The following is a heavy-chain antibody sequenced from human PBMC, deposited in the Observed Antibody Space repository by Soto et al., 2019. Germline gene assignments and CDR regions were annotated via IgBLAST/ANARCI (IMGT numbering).Heavy chain of an antibody. D-gene: IGHD3-16*01. CDR1: GGSISSSSYY. CDR2: IYYSGST. V-gene: IGHV4-39*01. Sequence: SETLSLTCTVSGGSISSSSYYWGWIRQPPGKGLEWIGSIYYSGSTYYNPSLKSRVTISVDTSKNQFSLKLSSVTAADTAVYYCARLAYGDAFVIWGQGTLGTFSS. CDR3: ARLAYGDAFVI. J-gene: IGHJ3*02.